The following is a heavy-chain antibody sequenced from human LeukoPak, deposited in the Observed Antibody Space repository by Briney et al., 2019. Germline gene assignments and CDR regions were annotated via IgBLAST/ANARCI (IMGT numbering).Heavy chain of an antibody. D-gene: IGHD5-18*01. J-gene: IGHJ1*01. CDR3: ARTRGGYSYGYPGYFQH. CDR1: GYTFTGYY. Sequence: ASATLSCKASGYTFTGYYMHWVRQAPGQGLEWMGWINPNSGGTNYAQKFQGRVTMTRDTSITTAYMELSRLTSDDTAVYYCARTRGGYSYGYPGYFQHWGQRTMVTASP. CDR2: INPNSGGT. V-gene: IGHV1-2*02.